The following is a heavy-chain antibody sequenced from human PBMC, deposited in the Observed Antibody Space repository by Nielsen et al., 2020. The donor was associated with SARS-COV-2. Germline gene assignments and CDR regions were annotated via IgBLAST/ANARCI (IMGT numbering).Heavy chain of an antibody. CDR3: AREGGDDEYFQH. D-gene: IGHD2-21*02. J-gene: IGHJ1*01. V-gene: IGHV3-48*01. Sequence: WIRQPPGKGLEWLSYISNTSRTIYYADSVKGRFTISRHNSRNTLYLQMNSLRVEDTAVYYCAREGGDDEYFQHWGQGTLVTVSS. CDR2: ISNTSRTI.